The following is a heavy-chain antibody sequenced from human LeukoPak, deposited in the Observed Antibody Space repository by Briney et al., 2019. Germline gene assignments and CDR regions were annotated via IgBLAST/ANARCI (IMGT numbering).Heavy chain of an antibody. CDR1: GGSVSSGGYY. J-gene: IGHJ4*02. Sequence: SETLSLTCTVSGGSVSSGGYYWSWIRQHPGKGLEWIGYISYSGNTYYNPSLKSRVSISADTPKNQFSLKLSSTTAADTAVYYCARATVATPSEFDYWGQGTLVTVSS. V-gene: IGHV4-31*03. CDR3: ARATVATPSEFDY. CDR2: ISYSGNT. D-gene: IGHD4-17*01.